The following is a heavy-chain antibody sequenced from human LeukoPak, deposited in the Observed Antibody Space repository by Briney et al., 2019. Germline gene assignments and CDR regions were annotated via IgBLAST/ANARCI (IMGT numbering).Heavy chain of an antibody. V-gene: IGHV4-59*01. CDR2: LYYSGST. CDR3: ARGSSWSKIDY. CDR1: GGSISSYY. D-gene: IGHD6-13*01. Sequence: PSETLSLTCTVSGGSISSYYWSWIRQTPRKGLEWIGYLYYSGSTNYNPSLKSRVTISVDTSKNQFSLKLSSVTAADTAVYYSARGSSWSKIDYWGGGTQVTVSS. J-gene: IGHJ4*02.